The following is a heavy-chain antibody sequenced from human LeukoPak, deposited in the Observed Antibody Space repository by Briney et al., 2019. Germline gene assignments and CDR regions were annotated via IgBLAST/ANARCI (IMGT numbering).Heavy chain of an antibody. V-gene: IGHV4-39*01. J-gene: IGHJ3*02. Sequence: SETLSLTCTVSGGSISSSSYYWGWIRQPPGKGLEWIGSIYYSGSTYYNPSLKSRVTISVDTSKNQFSLKLSSVTAADTAVYYCARHRPRPKITILSSRGSDAFDIWGQGTMVTVSS. CDR1: GGSISSSSYY. CDR3: ARHRPRPKITILSSRGSDAFDI. D-gene: IGHD3-9*01. CDR2: IYYSGST.